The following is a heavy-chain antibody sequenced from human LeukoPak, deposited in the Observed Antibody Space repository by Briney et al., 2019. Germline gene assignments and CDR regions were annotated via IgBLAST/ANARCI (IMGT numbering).Heavy chain of an antibody. J-gene: IGHJ3*02. CDR3: ARDRWYYYDSSDYYHDAFDI. D-gene: IGHD3-22*01. CDR2: VYSVGST. V-gene: IGHV3-53*05. Sequence: GGSLRLSCVASGFTVSSNYMTWVRQAPGKGLEWVSVVYSVGSTYYADSVKGRFTISRDNSKNTLYLQMNSLRAEDTAVYYCARDRWYYYDSSDYYHDAFDIWGQGTMVTVSS. CDR1: GFTVSSNY.